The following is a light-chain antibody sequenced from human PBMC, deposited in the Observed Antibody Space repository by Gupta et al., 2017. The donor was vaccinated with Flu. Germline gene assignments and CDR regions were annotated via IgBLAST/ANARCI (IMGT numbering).Light chain of an antibody. V-gene: IGKV3-20*01. CDR2: GAS. Sequence: QKPGQPPRLLMYGASMRATGIPDRFSGSGSGTDFTLAISRLEPEDFALYYCQHYGTSPSFGGGTKVEI. J-gene: IGKJ4*01. CDR3: QHYGTSPS.